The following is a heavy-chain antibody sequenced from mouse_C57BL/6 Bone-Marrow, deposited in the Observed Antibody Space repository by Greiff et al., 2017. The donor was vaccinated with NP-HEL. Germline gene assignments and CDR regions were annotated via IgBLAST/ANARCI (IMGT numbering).Heavy chain of an antibody. D-gene: IGHD1-1*01. CDR1: GYTFTSYW. J-gene: IGHJ3*01. Sequence: VKLQQPGAELVMPGASVKLSCKASGYTFTSYWMHWVKQRPGQGLEWIGEIDPSDSYTNYNQKFKGKSTLTVDKSSSTAYMQLSSLTSEDSAVYYCARGDYGSSPWFAYWGQGTLVTVSA. V-gene: IGHV1-69*01. CDR2: IDPSDSYT. CDR3: ARGDYGSSPWFAY.